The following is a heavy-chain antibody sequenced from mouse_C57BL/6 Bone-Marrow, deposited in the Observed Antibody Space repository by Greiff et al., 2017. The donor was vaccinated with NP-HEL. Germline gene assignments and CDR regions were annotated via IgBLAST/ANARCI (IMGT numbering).Heavy chain of an antibody. CDR1: GFTFTDYY. J-gene: IGHJ3*01. D-gene: IGHD1-1*01. Sequence: EVKVVESGGGLVQPGGSLSLSCAASGFTFTDYYMSWVRQPPGKALEWLGFIRNKANGYTTEYSASVKGRFTTSRDNSQSILYLQMNALRAEDSATYYCASHLLLRTWFAYWGQGTLVTVSA. V-gene: IGHV7-3*01. CDR2: IRNKANGYTT. CDR3: ASHLLLRTWFAY.